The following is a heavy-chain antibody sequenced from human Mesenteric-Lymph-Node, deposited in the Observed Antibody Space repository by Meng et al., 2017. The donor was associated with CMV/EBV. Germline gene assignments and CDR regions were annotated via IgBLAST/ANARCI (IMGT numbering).Heavy chain of an antibody. CDR1: GFTFSSYW. Sequence: GGSLRLSCAASGFTFSSYWMHWVRQAPGKGLVWVSRINSDGSSTSYADSVKGRFTISRDNAKNSLYLQMDSLRAEDTAVYYCARDVPYYDSWSGNPPKTDYAMDVWGQGTTVTVSS. V-gene: IGHV3-74*01. CDR3: ARDVPYYDSWSGNPPKTDYAMDV. D-gene: IGHD3-3*01. J-gene: IGHJ6*02. CDR2: INSDGSST.